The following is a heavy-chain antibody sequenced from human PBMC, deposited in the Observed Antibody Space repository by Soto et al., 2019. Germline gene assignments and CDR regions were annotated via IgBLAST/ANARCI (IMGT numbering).Heavy chain of an antibody. J-gene: IGHJ4*02. CDR1: GVYISSYY. CDR2: IYYSGST. D-gene: IGHD5-12*01. CDR3: ARDLRRSDGYNLGY. Sequence: SETLSLTCTVSGVYISSYYWSWIRQPPGKGLEWIGYIYYSGSTNYNPSLKSRVTISVDTSKNQFSLKLSSVTAADTAVYYCARDLRRSDGYNLGYWGQGTLVTVSS. V-gene: IGHV4-59*01.